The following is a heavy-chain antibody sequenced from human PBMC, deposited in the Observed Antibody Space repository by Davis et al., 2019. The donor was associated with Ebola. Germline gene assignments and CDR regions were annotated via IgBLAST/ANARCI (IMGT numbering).Heavy chain of an antibody. Sequence: GESLKISCAASGFTFNTYAMSWVRQPPGKGLEWISSISSSGTVTYYADSVKGRFTISRDSSKNTLDLQMNSLRAEDTAVYYCARPWGTSWSGHYYFDYWGQGTLVTVSS. D-gene: IGHD2-2*01. CDR3: ARPWGTSWSGHYYFDY. CDR2: ISSSGTVT. J-gene: IGHJ4*02. CDR1: GFTFNTYA. V-gene: IGHV3-23*01.